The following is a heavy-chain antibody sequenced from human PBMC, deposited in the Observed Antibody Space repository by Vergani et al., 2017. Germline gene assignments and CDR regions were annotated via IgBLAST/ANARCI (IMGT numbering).Heavy chain of an antibody. CDR1: GGSMSGYY. D-gene: IGHD3-10*01. CDR2: MYHSGST. J-gene: IGHJ5*02. CDR3: GRVADFYGLGSRLLDL. Sequence: QVRLQESGPGLVKPSETLSLTCSVSGGSMSGYYWSWIRQPPGKELEWIGYMYHSGSTNYNPSLETRVTISGDTSKNQFSLKLNSVTAADTAVYYCGRVADFYGLGSRLLDLWGQGTLVTVS. V-gene: IGHV4-59*01.